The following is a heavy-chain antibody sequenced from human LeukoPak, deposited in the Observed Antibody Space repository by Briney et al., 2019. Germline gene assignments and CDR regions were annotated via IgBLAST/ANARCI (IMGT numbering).Heavy chain of an antibody. CDR2: ICSSSSSI. D-gene: IGHD6-13*01. CDR3: ARSAGSSWYQYYFDY. J-gene: IGHJ4*02. V-gene: IGHV3-48*01. Sequence: GGSLRLSCAASGFTFSTYCMNWVRQAPGKGLEWVSYICSSSSSIYYSDSVRGRFTVSRDNARNSLYLQMHSLRAEDTAVYYCARSAGSSWYQYYFDYWGQGTLVTVSS. CDR1: GFTFSTYC.